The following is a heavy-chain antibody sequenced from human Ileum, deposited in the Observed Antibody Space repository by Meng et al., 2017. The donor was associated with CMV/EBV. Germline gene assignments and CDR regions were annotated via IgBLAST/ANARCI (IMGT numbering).Heavy chain of an antibody. D-gene: IGHD7-27*01. Sequence: LTSVLCGGSFSDYFWTWLRQSPGKGLGWIGEIHHSGKTNSNPSVRSRLTMSVDTSKSQFSLKLSSATAADTAVYYCAGFVWGLGLDPWGQGTLVTVSS. CDR3: AGFVWGLGLDP. CDR1: GGSFSDYF. CDR2: IHHSGKT. V-gene: IGHV4-34*01. J-gene: IGHJ5*01.